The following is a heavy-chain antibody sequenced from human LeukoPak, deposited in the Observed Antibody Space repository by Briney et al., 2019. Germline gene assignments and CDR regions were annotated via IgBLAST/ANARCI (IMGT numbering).Heavy chain of an antibody. Sequence: PSQTLSLTCTVSGGSISSGGYYWSWIRQHPGKGLEWIGYIYYSGSTYYNPSLKSRVTISVDTSKNQFSLKLSSVTAADTAVYFCARDGRLYSRGQVVWFDPWGQGTLVTVSS. V-gene: IGHV4-31*03. CDR3: ARDGRLYSRGQVVWFDP. CDR1: GGSISSGGYY. CDR2: IYYSGST. D-gene: IGHD6-19*01. J-gene: IGHJ5*02.